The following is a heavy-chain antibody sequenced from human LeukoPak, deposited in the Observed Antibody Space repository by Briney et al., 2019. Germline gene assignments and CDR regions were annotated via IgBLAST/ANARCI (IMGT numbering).Heavy chain of an antibody. V-gene: IGHV3-30-3*01. CDR2: ISYDGSNK. J-gene: IGHJ5*02. CDR1: GFTFSSYA. D-gene: IGHD3-10*01. Sequence: GGSLRLSCAASGFTFSSYAMHWVRQAPGKGLEWVAVISYDGSNKYYADSVKGRFTISRDNSKNTLYLQMNSLRAEDTAVYYCARKYGSGTYAGFWFDPWGQGTLVTVSS. CDR3: ARKYGSGTYAGFWFDP.